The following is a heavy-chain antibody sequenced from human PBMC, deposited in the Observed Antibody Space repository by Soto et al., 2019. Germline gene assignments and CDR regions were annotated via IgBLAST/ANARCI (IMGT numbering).Heavy chain of an antibody. CDR1: GFTFSNAW. CDR2: IKSKTDGGTT. Sequence: GGSLRLSCAASGFTFSNAWMNWVRQAPGKGLEWVGRIKSKTDGGTTDYAAPVKGRFTISRDDSKNTLYLQMNSLKTEDTAVYYCTTQLLYSSGPTTRKEYYFDYWGQGTLVTVSS. J-gene: IGHJ4*02. V-gene: IGHV3-15*07. CDR3: TTQLLYSSGPTTRKEYYFDY. D-gene: IGHD6-19*01.